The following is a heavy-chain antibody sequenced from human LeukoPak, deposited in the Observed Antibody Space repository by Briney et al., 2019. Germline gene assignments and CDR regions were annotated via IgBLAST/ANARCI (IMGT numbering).Heavy chain of an antibody. D-gene: IGHD3-3*01. CDR3: AADVGPGLRFQLDAFDI. J-gene: IGHJ3*02. V-gene: IGHV1-58*01. CDR2: IVVGSANT. Sequence: SVKVSCKASGFTFASSAVQWVRQARGQPLEWMGWIVVGSANTNYAPKFQESVTITRDMSTSTVNMELSSLRSEDTAVYYCAADVGPGLRFQLDAFDIWGQGTMVTVSS. CDR1: GFTFASSA.